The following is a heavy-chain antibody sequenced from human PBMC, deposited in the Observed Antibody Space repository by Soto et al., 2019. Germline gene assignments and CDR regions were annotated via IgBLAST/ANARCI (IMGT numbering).Heavy chain of an antibody. CDR3: AKDLGLGVIAGYPHDC. D-gene: IGHD3-9*01. Sequence: DVQLLDSGGGLVQPGGSLRLSCAASGFTLNNYAMSWVRQAPGKGLKWVSTISVSGANTYYADSVKGRFTISRDDSKNTLYLQMNSLGAEDTAVYYCAKDLGLGVIAGYPHDCWGQGTLVTVSS. J-gene: IGHJ4*02. CDR1: GFTLNNYA. V-gene: IGHV3-23*01. CDR2: ISVSGANT.